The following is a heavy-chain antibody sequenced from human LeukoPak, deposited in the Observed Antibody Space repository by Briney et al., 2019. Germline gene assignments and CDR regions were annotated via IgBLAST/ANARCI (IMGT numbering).Heavy chain of an antibody. V-gene: IGHV4-59*01. J-gene: IGHJ3*02. Sequence: PSETLSLTCTVSGGSFSTYYWSWIRQPPGKGLEYIGYIYYSGSTNYNPSLKSRVTMSLDTSKNQFSLKLSSVTAADTAVYYCAREEVPHGFDIWGQGTMVTVSS. CDR1: GGSFSTYY. CDR3: AREEVPHGFDI. CDR2: IYYSGST.